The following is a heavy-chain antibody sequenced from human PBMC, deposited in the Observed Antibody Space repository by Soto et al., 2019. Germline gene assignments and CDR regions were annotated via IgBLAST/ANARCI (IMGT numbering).Heavy chain of an antibody. V-gene: IGHV4-31*03. Sequence: QVQLQESGPGLVKPSQTLSLTCTVSGGSISSCDYYWSWIRQHPLKVLEWIGYIYYSGSTYYNPSLKSRVTKSVDTSKNQFSLKLSSVTAADTAVYYCARWWSGSRQGFDPWGQGTLVTVSS. CDR3: ARWWSGSRQGFDP. CDR1: GGSISSCDYY. D-gene: IGHD3-3*01. CDR2: IYYSGST. J-gene: IGHJ5*02.